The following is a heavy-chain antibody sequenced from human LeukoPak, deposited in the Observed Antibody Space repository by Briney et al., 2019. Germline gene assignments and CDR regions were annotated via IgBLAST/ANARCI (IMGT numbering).Heavy chain of an antibody. CDR3: AKPYPTLTTVGVLDN. CDR1: GFTFSNYA. CDR2: ISYDANTQ. Sequence: GGSLRLSCAASGFTFSNYAMHWVRQAPGKGLEWVAAISYDANTQHYADPVKGRFTIPRDNSKNTVYLQINTLRAEDAAVYYCAKPYPTLTTVGVLDNWGQGTLVTASS. D-gene: IGHD4-23*01. J-gene: IGHJ4*02. V-gene: IGHV3-30*18.